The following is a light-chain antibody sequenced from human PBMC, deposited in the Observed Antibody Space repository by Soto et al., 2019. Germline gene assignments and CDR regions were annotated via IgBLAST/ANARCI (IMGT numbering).Light chain of an antibody. CDR2: DAS. CDR1: QSVSSY. Sequence: IVLTQSPGTLSLSPGERATLSCRASQSVSSYLAWYQQKPGQAPRLLIYDASNRATGIPARFSGSGSGTDFTLTISSLEPEDFAVYYCQQRSNWPSITFGQGTRLETK. V-gene: IGKV3-11*01. J-gene: IGKJ5*01. CDR3: QQRSNWPSIT.